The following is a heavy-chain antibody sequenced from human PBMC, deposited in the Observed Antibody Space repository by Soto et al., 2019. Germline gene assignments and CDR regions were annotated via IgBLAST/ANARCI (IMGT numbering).Heavy chain of an antibody. Sequence: GVSLKVSCKSSGGTFSSYAISWVRHAPGKGRELMGGIIPIFGTANYAQKFQGRVTITADESTSTAYMELSSLRSEDTAVYYCAKEYCSGGSCRSPLLWFDYWGQGTLVTVSS. CDR3: AKEYCSGGSCRSPLLWFDY. V-gene: IGHV1-69*13. CDR1: GGTFSSYA. J-gene: IGHJ4*02. D-gene: IGHD2-15*01. CDR2: IIPIFGTA.